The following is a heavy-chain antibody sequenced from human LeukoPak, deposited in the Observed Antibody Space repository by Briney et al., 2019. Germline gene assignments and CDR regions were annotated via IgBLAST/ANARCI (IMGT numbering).Heavy chain of an antibody. V-gene: IGHV1-18*01. J-gene: IGHJ4*02. Sequence: GASVKVSCKASGYTFTSYGISWVRQAPGQGLEWIGWISAYNGNTNYAQKLQGRVTMTTDTSTSTAYMELRSLRSDDTAVYYCARFSGRLYYYGSGSYSYWGQGTLVTVSS. CDR2: ISAYNGNT. CDR3: ARFSGRLYYYGSGSYSY. CDR1: GYTFTSYG. D-gene: IGHD3-10*01.